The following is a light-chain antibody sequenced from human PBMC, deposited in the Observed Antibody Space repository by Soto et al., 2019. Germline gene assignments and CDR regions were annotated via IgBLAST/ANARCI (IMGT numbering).Light chain of an antibody. J-gene: IGKJ2*01. CDR3: QQYGTSPQT. CDR2: AAS. CDR1: QSVNSNY. Sequence: EIVLTQSPGTLSFSPGERATLSCRASQSVNSNYLGWYQKKPAQAPRLLIYAASSRATGVPDRFSGSGSGKDFTLTISRLEPEEFAVYYCQQYGTSPQTFGQGIKVDIX. V-gene: IGKV3-20*01.